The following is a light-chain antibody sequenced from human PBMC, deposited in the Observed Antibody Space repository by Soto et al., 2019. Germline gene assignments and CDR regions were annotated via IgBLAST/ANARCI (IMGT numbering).Light chain of an antibody. CDR1: SSDVGDYNY. V-gene: IGLV2-11*01. J-gene: IGLJ3*02. Sequence: QSALTQPRSVSGSPGQSVTISCTGTSSDVGDYNYVSWYQQHPGKAPKLLILRPSGVPDRFSGSKSGNTASLTISGLQAEDEADYSCCSYAGSYTWVFGGGTKLTVL. CDR3: CSYAGSYTWV.